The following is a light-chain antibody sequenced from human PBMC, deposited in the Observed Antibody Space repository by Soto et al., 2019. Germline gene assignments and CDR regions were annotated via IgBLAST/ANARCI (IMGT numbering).Light chain of an antibody. CDR3: QHYASLIT. CDR1: QSISSSF. V-gene: IGKV3-20*01. Sequence: EIVLTQTPGALSLSPGERATLSCRASQSISSSFLAWYQQKLGQAPRILIFGASTRATGIPDRFSGTGSGTDFTLTISRLEPEDFAVYYCQHYASLITFGQGTRLEIK. CDR2: GAS. J-gene: IGKJ5*01.